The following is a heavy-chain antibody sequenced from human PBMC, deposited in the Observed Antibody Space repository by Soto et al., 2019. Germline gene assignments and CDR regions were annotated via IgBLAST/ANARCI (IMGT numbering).Heavy chain of an antibody. V-gene: IGHV5-51*01. D-gene: IGHD3-10*01. CDR1: GYSFSSYW. CDR2: FHPDDSDA. Sequence: PGESLKISWKGSGYSFSSYWIGWVRQMPGQGLEWMGTFHPDDSDARYNQSFQEQVTLSVDKSISTAYLPWSSLKAADTAIYYCATAPPSFYFGSGSFLRGPYFDFWGQGTLVTVSS. CDR3: ATAPPSFYFGSGSFLRGPYFDF. J-gene: IGHJ4*02.